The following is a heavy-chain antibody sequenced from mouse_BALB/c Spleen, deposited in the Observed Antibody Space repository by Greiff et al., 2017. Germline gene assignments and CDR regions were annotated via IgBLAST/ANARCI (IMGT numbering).Heavy chain of an antibody. D-gene: IGHD3-1*01. CDR1: GFNIKDYY. Sequence: EVKLQESGAELVRPGALVKLSCKASGFNIKDYYMHWVKQRPEQGLEWIGWIDPENGNTIYDPKFQGKASITADTSSNTAYLQLSSLTSEDTAVYYCATARAHYYAMDYWGQGTSVTVSS. CDR3: ATARAHYYAMDY. V-gene: IGHV14-1*02. CDR2: IDPENGNT. J-gene: IGHJ4*01.